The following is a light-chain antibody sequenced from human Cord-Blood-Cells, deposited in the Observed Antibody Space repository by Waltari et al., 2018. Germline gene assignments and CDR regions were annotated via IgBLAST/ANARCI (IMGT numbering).Light chain of an antibody. CDR3: QQYGSSPPLT. CDR2: GAS. CDR1: QSVSSSY. V-gene: IGKV3-20*01. Sequence: EIVLPQSPGTLSLSPAERATLSCRACQSVSSSYLAGYQQKPGQAPRLLIYGASSRSTGIPGRFSGSGSGTDFTLTISRLEPEDFAVYYCQQYGSSPPLTFGQGTKVVIK. J-gene: IGKJ4*01.